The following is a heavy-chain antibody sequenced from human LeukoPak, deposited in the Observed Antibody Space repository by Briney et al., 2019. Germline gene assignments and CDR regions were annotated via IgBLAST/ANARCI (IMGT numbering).Heavy chain of an antibody. V-gene: IGHV3-15*01. J-gene: IGHJ5*02. CDR1: GFTFNNAW. CDR3: TSHAAFDP. CDR2: IKSKNVGGTT. Sequence: GSLRLSCAASGFTFNNAWMNWVRQAPGKGLEWVGRIKSKNVGGTTDYAAPVKGRFTISRNDSKNTVYLQMNSLKIEDTAVYYCTSHAAFDPWGQGTLVTVSS.